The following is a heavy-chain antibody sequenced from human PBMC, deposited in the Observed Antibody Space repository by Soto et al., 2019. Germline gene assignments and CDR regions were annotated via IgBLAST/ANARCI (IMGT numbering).Heavy chain of an antibody. V-gene: IGHV3-23*01. Sequence: PSETLSLSCAASGFTFSSYAMSWVRHAPGKGLEWVSAISGSSGGSVYYSDSVKGRFTISRDNSKNTLYLEMNSLRAEDTAVYYCAKYGYSGYGDFDYWGQGTLVTVSS. J-gene: IGHJ4*02. D-gene: IGHD5-12*01. CDR3: AKYGYSGYGDFDY. CDR2: ISGSSGGSV. CDR1: GFTFSSYA.